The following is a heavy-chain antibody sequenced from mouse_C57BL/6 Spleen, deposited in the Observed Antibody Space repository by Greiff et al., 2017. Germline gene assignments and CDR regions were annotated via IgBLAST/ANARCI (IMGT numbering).Heavy chain of an antibody. Sequence: VQGVESGPGLVAPSQSLSITCTVSGFSLTSYGVDWVRQSPGKGLEWLGVIWGVGSTNYNSALKSRLSISKDNSKSQVFLKMNSLQTDDTAMYYCASGVYSRMDYWGQGTSVTVSS. CDR2: IWGVGST. V-gene: IGHV2-6*01. D-gene: IGHD2-12*01. CDR3: ASGVYSRMDY. CDR1: GFSLTSYG. J-gene: IGHJ4*01.